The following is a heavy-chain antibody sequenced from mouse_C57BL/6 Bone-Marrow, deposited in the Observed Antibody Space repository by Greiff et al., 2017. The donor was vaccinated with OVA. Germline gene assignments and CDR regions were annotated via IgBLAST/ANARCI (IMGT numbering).Heavy chain of an antibody. V-gene: IGHV1-64*01. D-gene: IGHD2-4*01. CDR3: ARSLYDYDVDWYFDV. CDR1: GYTFTSYW. J-gene: IGHJ1*03. Sequence: QVQLQQPGAELVKPGASVKLSCKASGYTFTSYWMHWVKQRPGQGLEWIGMIHPTSGSTNYNEKFKSKATLTVDKSSSTAYMQLSSLTSEDSAVYYCARSLYDYDVDWYFDVWGTGTTVTVSS. CDR2: IHPTSGST.